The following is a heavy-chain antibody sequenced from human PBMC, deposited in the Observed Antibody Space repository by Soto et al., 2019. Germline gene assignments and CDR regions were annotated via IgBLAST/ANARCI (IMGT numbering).Heavy chain of an antibody. CDR2: IIPIFGTA. CDR3: ARGHFGVVIILDY. Sequence: SVKVSFKASGGTFSSYAISWVRQAPGQGLEWMGGIIPIFGTANYAQKFQGRVTITADESTSTAYMELSSLRSEDTAVYYCARGHFGVVIILDYWGQGTLVTVS. D-gene: IGHD3-3*01. CDR1: GGTFSSYA. V-gene: IGHV1-69*13. J-gene: IGHJ4*02.